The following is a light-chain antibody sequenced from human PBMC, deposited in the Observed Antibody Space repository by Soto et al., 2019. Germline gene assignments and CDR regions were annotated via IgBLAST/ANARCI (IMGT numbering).Light chain of an antibody. CDR1: QSVSSSS. CDR2: DSS. J-gene: IGKJ1*01. V-gene: IGKV3-20*01. Sequence: EGVLPQSSGTLSSSTGERATLSWRASQSVSSSSLDWYQHKPGQAPRLLIYDSSSRATGIPDRFGGRGSGPDFTLSISRLEPEDFAVYYCQQYGNSSWTFGQWNKVEIK. CDR3: QQYGNSSWT.